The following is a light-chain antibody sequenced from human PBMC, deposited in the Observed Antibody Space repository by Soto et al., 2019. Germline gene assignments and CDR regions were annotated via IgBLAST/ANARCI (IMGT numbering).Light chain of an antibody. CDR1: QAISTW. J-gene: IGKJ1*01. Sequence: DIQTTQSPSTLSASVGDRVTITCRASQAISTWLAWYQQKPGKAPKLLIYDGTSLESGVPSRFRGGGYGAEFTLSISSLQPDDFATYYCQQYSSYSWTFGQGTKVEI. CDR2: DGT. CDR3: QQYSSYSWT. V-gene: IGKV1-5*01.